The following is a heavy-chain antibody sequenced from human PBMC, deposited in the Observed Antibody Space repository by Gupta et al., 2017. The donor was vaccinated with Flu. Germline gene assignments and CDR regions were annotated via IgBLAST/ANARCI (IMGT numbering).Heavy chain of an antibody. CDR1: AFIFIRFG. CDR3: ARDLRHSSGYYYAMDV. D-gene: IGHD5/OR15-5a*01. V-gene: IGHV3-48*01. J-gene: IGHJ6*02. CDR2: ITSGSNII. Sequence: EVQLVESGGGLAQPGGSLRLSCAVSAFIFIRFGMNWVRQAPGKGLEWVSYITSGSNIIYYADSVKGRFTISRDKAKNSLYLQMNSLRAEDTAVYYCARDLRHSSGYYYAMDVWGQGTTVTVSS.